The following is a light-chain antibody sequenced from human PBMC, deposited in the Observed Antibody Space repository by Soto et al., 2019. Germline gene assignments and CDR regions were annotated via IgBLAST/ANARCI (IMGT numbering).Light chain of an antibody. CDR1: LSVSSY. J-gene: IGKJ1*01. Sequence: VVLTQPPATPSLSPGERATLSCRASLSVSSYLAWYQQKPGQAPRLLIYDASYRATGIPARFIGSGSGTDFTLTISSLEPEDFAVYYCQQYGSSPWTFGQGTKVDI. CDR2: DAS. V-gene: IGKV3-11*01. CDR3: QQYGSSPWT.